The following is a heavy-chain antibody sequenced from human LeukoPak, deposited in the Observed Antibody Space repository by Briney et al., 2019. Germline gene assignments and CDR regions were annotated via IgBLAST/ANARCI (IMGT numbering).Heavy chain of an antibody. V-gene: IGHV3-23*01. CDR2: ISGSGGST. CDR3: ATTPPYSGSYSGYFDY. Sequence: GGSLRLSCAASGFTFSSYAMSWVRQAPGKGLEWVSAISGSGGSTYYADSVKGRFTISRDNSKNTLYLQMNSLRAEDTAVYYCATTPPYSGSYSGYFDYGGQGTLVTVSS. D-gene: IGHD1-26*01. J-gene: IGHJ4*02. CDR1: GFTFSSYA.